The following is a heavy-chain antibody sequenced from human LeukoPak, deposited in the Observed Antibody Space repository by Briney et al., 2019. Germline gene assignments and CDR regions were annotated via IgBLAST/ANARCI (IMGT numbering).Heavy chain of an antibody. CDR3: ARDMEDIVVVPAAMLNWFDP. CDR1: GYTFTGYY. D-gene: IGHD2-2*01. V-gene: IGHV1-2*02. Sequence: ASVKVSCKASGYTFTGYYMHWVRQAPEQGLEWMGWINPNSGGTNYAQKFQGRVTMTRDMSISTVYMELSRLRSDDTAVYYCARDMEDIVVVPAAMLNWFDPWGQGTLVTVSS. J-gene: IGHJ5*02. CDR2: INPNSGGT.